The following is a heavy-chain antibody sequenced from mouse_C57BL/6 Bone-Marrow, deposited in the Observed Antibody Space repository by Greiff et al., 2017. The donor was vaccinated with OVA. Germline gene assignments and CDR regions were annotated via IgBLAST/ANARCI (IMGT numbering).Heavy chain of an antibody. CDR1: GYTFTDYY. J-gene: IGHJ1*03. CDR3: ARDYGSSHWYFDV. CDR2: IYPGSGNT. Sequence: QVQLKESGAELVRPGASVKLSCKASGYTFTDYYINWVKQRPGQGLEWIARIYPGSGNTYYNEKFKGKATLTAEKSSSTAYMQLSSLTSEDSAVYFCARDYGSSHWYFDVWGTGTTVTVSS. V-gene: IGHV1-76*01. D-gene: IGHD1-1*01.